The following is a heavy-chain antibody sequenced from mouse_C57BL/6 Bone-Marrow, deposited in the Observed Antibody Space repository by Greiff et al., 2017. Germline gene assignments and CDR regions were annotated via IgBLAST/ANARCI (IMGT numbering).Heavy chain of an antibody. V-gene: IGHV5-15*01. D-gene: IGHD1-1*01. CDR3: ARSYGPYYYAMDY. Sequence: EVKLMESGGGLVQPGGSLKLSCAASGFTFSDYGMAWVRQAPRKGPEWVAFISNLAYSIYYADTVTGRFTISRENAKNTLYLEMSSLRSEDTAMYYCARSYGPYYYAMDYWGQGTSVTVSS. CDR2: ISNLAYSI. CDR1: GFTFSDYG. J-gene: IGHJ4*01.